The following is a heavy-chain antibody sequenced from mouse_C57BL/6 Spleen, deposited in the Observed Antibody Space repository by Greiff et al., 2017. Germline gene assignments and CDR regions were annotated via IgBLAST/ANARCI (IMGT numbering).Heavy chain of an antibody. J-gene: IGHJ3*01. CDR2: IRLKSDNYAT. V-gene: IGHV6-3*01. CDR1: GFTFSNYW. CDR3: TRSNYGGFAY. D-gene: IGHD2-5*01. Sequence: EVQGVESGGGLVQPGGSMKLSCVASGFTFSNYWMNWVRQSPEKGLEWVAQIRLKSDNYATHYAESVKGRFTISRDDSKSSVYLQMNNLRAEDTGIYYCTRSNYGGFAYWGQGTLVTVSA.